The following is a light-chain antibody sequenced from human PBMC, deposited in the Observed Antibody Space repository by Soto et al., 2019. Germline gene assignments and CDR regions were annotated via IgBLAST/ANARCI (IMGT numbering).Light chain of an antibody. Sequence: QSVLTQPASVSGSPGQSITISCTGTSSDVGAYNFVSWHQQHPGKAPKLMIYNVYDRPSGISYRFSGSKSGNTASLTISALQPEDEADYYCSSYTSRGTYVFGNGTKITVL. CDR2: NVY. V-gene: IGLV2-14*03. J-gene: IGLJ1*01. CDR3: SSYTSRGTYV. CDR1: SSDVGAYNF.